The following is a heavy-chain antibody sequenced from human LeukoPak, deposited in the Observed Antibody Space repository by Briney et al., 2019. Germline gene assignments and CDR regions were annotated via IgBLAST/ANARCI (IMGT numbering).Heavy chain of an antibody. CDR3: VRRDTGWNYFDY. D-gene: IGHD6-19*01. Sequence: SETLSLTCAVSGGSINSHYWGWIRQPPGKGLQWIGDIYSTGKNNYNPSLKSRVTISLDTPKSHLSLNLTSVLAADTAIYYCVRRDTGWNYFDYWGQRILVTVSS. V-gene: IGHV4-4*08. J-gene: IGHJ4*02. CDR1: GGSINSHY. CDR2: IYSTGKN.